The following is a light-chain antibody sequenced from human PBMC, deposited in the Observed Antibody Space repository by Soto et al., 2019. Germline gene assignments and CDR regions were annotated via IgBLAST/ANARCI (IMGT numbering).Light chain of an antibody. CDR3: ETWDSSLSAGV. V-gene: IGLV1-51*01. CDR1: RSNIGNNA. Sequence: QSVLTQPPSVSAAPGPKVTVSCSGSRSNIGNNAVAWYQHLPGTAPKLLIYDNDKRPSGISDRFSASKSGTSATLAITGLQTGDEADYYCETWDSSLSAGVFGGGTTLTVL. CDR2: DND. J-gene: IGLJ3*02.